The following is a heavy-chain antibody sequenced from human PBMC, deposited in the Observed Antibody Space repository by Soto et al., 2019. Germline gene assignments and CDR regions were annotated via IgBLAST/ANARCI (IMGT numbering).Heavy chain of an antibody. CDR2: INPNSGGT. CDR1: GYTFTGYY. V-gene: IGHV1-2*04. Sequence: GASVKVSCKASGYTFTGYYMHWVRQAPGQGLEWMGWINPNSGGTNYAQKFQGWVTMTRDTSISTAYMELSRLRSDDTAVYYCARGHRYSGYEGWPPRKGALEYGPVNFDYWGQGTLVTVSS. J-gene: IGHJ4*02. D-gene: IGHD5-12*01. CDR3: ARGHRYSGYEGWPPRKGALEYGPVNFDY.